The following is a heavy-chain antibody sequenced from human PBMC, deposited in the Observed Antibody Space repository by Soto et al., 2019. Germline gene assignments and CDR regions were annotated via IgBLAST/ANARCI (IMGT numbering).Heavy chain of an antibody. CDR3: ASGYSYANWFDP. D-gene: IGHD5-18*01. CDR1: GGSISSDGYY. V-gene: IGHV4-31*03. CDR2: IYYSGST. Sequence: SETLSLTCTVSGGSISSDGYYWTWIRQHPGKGLEWIGYIYYSGSTYYNPSLKSRITISVDTSKNQFSLKLSSVTAADTAVYYCASGYSYANWFDPWGQGTLVTVSS. J-gene: IGHJ5*02.